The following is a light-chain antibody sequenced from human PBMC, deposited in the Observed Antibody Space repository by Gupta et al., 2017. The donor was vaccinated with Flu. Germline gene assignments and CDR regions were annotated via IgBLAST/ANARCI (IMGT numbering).Light chain of an antibody. CDR3: QEANSFPGT. V-gene: IGKV1-12*01. CDR2: AAS. CDR1: QGIGSW. Sequence: PSSVSASVGDRVTITCRASQGIGSWLAWYQQKPGKAPKLLIYAASSLQSGVPSRFSGSGSGTDFTLTISSLQPEDFATYFCQEANSFPGTFGQGTKVEIK. J-gene: IGKJ1*01.